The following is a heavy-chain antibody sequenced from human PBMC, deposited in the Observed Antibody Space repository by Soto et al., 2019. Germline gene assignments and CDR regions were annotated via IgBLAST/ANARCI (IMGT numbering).Heavy chain of an antibody. CDR1: GFTFSSYA. J-gene: IGHJ4*02. Sequence: GGSLRLSCAASGFTFSSYAMHWVRQAPGKGLEWVAVISYDGSNKYYADSVKGRFTISRDNSKNTLYLQMNSLRAEDTAVYYCARDGGIAVAGYFDYWGQGTLVTVSS. CDR3: ARDGGIAVAGYFDY. D-gene: IGHD6-19*01. CDR2: ISYDGSNK. V-gene: IGHV3-30-3*01.